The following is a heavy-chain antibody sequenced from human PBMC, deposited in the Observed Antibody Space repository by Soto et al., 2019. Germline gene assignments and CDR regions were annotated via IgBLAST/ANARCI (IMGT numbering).Heavy chain of an antibody. V-gene: IGHV3-48*02. CDR2: ISSTTSAI. J-gene: IGHJ4*02. D-gene: IGHD3-16*01. CDR3: ARQTWDYHSSNFDY. CDR1: GFTFSIYS. Sequence: PGGSLRLSCAASGFTFSIYSMNWVRQAPGKGLEWVSYISSTTSAIYYTDSVKGRFTISRDNAKSSLYLQMNSLRDDDTAVYYCARQTWDYHSSNFDYWGLGTLVTVSS.